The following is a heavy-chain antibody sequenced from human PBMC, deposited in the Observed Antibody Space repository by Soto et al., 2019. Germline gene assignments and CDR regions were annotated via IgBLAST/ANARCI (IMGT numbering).Heavy chain of an antibody. V-gene: IGHV1-2*02. CDR3: ARDLPTVTLNPDWFDP. Sequence: QVQLVQSGAEVKKLGASVKVSCKASGYTFTDYYMNWLRQAPGQGLEWMGWINTKNGATNYAQKFQGRVTMTGDTSNRTVDMELPRLKSDDTAVYYCARDLPTVTLNPDWFDPCGQGTLVTVSS. CDR1: GYTFTDYY. D-gene: IGHD4-17*01. J-gene: IGHJ5*02. CDR2: INTKNGAT.